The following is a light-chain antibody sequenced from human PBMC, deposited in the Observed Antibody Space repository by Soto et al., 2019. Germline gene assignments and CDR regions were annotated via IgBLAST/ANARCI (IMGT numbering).Light chain of an antibody. CDR2: AVS. CDR3: SSYTSDSSSV. J-gene: IGLJ1*01. CDR1: SSDVGLYDY. Sequence: QSALTQPASVSGSPGQSITISCTGTSSDVGLYDYVSWYQQHPGKAPQLMIYAVSNRPSGVSNRFSASKSGNTASLFISGLQAEDEADYYCSSYTSDSSSVFGSGTKFTVL. V-gene: IGLV2-14*01.